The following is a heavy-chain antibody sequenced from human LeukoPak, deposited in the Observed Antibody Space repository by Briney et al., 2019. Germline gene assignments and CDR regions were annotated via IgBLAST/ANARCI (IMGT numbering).Heavy chain of an antibody. CDR3: ARGLSIEGYNFNY. J-gene: IGHJ4*02. Sequence: ASVEVSCKACGYTFTDYYIHWLRQARGQGLEWMGWIIPNNGGTNYAPKFRGRVTMTRDTSISTAYMELSGLRSDDTAVYYCARGLSIEGYNFNYWGQGTLVTVSS. CDR2: IIPNNGGT. CDR1: GYTFTDYY. V-gene: IGHV1-2*02. D-gene: IGHD5-24*01.